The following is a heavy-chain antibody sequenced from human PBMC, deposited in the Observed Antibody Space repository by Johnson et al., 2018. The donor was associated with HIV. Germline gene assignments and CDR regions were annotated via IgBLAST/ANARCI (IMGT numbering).Heavy chain of an antibody. D-gene: IGHD6-13*01. J-gene: IGHJ3*02. CDR2: INNDGSST. CDR3: AREPGSSSRLGAFDI. Sequence: VQLVESGGGVVRPGVSLRLSCAASGFTFDDYGMSWVRQAPRKGLVWVSRINNDGSSTAYADSVKGRFTISRDNAENTLYLQMNSLRAEDTAVYYCAREPGSSSRLGAFDIWGQGTMVTVSS. CDR1: GFTFDDYG. V-gene: IGHV3-20*04.